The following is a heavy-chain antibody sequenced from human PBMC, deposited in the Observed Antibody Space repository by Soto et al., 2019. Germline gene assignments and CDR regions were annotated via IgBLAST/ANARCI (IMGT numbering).Heavy chain of an antibody. V-gene: IGHV3-7*01. CDR2: IKGDGSEK. D-gene: IGHD3-10*01. CDR1: RFTIGNYW. Sequence: EVLLVESGGGLVQPGGSLTLSCAASRFTIGNYWMNWVRQAPGKGLEWVANIKGDGSEKYYVGSVEGRFTISRDNTKNSLDLQMNSLRVEDTAVYYCAAGFPPDFWGQGTLVTVSP. J-gene: IGHJ4*02. CDR3: AAGFPPDF.